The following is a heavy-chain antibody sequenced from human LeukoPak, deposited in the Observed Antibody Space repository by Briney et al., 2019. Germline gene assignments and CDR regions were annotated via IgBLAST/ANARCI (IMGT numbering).Heavy chain of an antibody. V-gene: IGHV1-58*02. CDR2: IVVGSGNT. Sequence: GASVKVSCKASGSTFTSSAMQWVRQARGQRLEWIGWIVVGSGNTNYAQKFQERVTITRDMSTSTAYMELSSLRSEDTAVYYCAAFAGSYGDVVDYWGQGTLVIVSS. D-gene: IGHD4-17*01. CDR3: AAFAGSYGDVVDY. CDR1: GSTFTSSA. J-gene: IGHJ4*02.